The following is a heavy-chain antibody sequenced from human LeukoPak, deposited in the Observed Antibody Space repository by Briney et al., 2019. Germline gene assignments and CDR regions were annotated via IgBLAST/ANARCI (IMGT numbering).Heavy chain of an antibody. D-gene: IGHD4-11*01. J-gene: IGHJ3*02. CDR2: ISSSGSTL. Sequence: GGSLRLSCAASGFTFSGYYMSWIRQAPGKGLECVSYISSSGSTLYYADSVKGRFTISRDNAKNSLYLQMNTLRAEDTAVYYCARGLQLPGAFDIWGQGTMVTVSS. CDR3: ARGLQLPGAFDI. CDR1: GFTFSGYY. V-gene: IGHV3-11*04.